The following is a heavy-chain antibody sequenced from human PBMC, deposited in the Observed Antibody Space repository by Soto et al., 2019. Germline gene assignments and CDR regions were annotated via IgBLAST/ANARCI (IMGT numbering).Heavy chain of an antibody. Sequence: EVQLLESGGTLVQLGGSLRLSCLASGFTFSTHTMNWVRQAPGKGLEWVSRLTADSDDTSYADSIKGRFTISRDNSKNTLYLQMNSLRAEDTAIYYCAKGLDRASLDFWGQGALVTVSS. D-gene: IGHD1-1*01. V-gene: IGHV3-23*01. J-gene: IGHJ4*02. CDR2: LTADSDDT. CDR3: AKGLDRASLDF. CDR1: GFTFSTHT.